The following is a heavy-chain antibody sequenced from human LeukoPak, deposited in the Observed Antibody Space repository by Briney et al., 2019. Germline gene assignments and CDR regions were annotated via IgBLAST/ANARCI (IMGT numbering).Heavy chain of an antibody. D-gene: IGHD6-19*01. V-gene: IGHV1-18*01. Sequence: ASVKVSSKASVYTFTSYGISWVRQAPGQGLEWMGWISAYNGNTNYAQKLQGRVTMTTDTSTSTAYMELRSLRSDDTAVYYCARADSSGWLYHFTYWGQGTLVAVSS. CDR1: VYTFTSYG. CDR2: ISAYNGNT. J-gene: IGHJ4*02. CDR3: ARADSSGWLYHFTY.